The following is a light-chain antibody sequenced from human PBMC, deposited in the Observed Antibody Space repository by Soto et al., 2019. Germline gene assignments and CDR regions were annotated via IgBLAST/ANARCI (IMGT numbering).Light chain of an antibody. CDR3: QQYNDWPPIT. V-gene: IGKV3-15*01. Sequence: EVVMTQSPATLSLSPGERATLSCRASQSVSSDLAWYQQKPGQAPRLLIYGASTRATDIPARFSGGGSGTEFTLTISNLQSEDFGFYYCQQYNDWPPITFGPGTKVYIK. J-gene: IGKJ3*01. CDR2: GAS. CDR1: QSVSSD.